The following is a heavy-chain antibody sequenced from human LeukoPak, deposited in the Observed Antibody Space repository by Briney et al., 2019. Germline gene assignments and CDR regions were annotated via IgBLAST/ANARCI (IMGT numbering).Heavy chain of an antibody. Sequence: PGGSLRLSCAASGFIFSNYWMAWVRQAPGKGLEWVASIKFDGSEKYYVDSVKGRFTISRDNAKNSLYLQMNSLGAEDTALYYCARDHTDPGLFFDSWGQGTLVTVSS. CDR2: IKFDGSEK. V-gene: IGHV3-7*01. CDR3: ARDHTDPGLFFDS. J-gene: IGHJ4*02. CDR1: GFIFSNYW. D-gene: IGHD2-21*01.